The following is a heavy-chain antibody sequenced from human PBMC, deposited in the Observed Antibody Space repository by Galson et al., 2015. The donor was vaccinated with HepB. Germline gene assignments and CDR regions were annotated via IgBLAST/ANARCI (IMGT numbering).Heavy chain of an antibody. CDR3: ASSVTVTHHDAFDI. CDR1: GFTFSSYA. J-gene: IGHJ3*02. Sequence: SLRLSCAASGFTFSSYAMYWVRQAPGKGLEWVALISYDGTNKHYADSVKGRFTISRDNSKNTLFLQMNSLRDEDTAVYYCASSVTVTHHDAFDIWGQGTMVTVSS. V-gene: IGHV3-30-3*01. CDR2: ISYDGTNK. D-gene: IGHD4-11*01.